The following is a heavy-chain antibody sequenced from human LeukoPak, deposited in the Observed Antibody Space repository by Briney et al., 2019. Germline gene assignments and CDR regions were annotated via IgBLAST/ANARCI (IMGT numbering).Heavy chain of an antibody. CDR3: ARPLYGSGPFDY. V-gene: IGHV3-21*01. CDR2: FSSSSTYI. CDR1: RFTFSSYS. Sequence: RGSLRVSCAASRFTFSSYSMNWGRQAPGKGREWVSSFSSSSTYIYYADSVKGRFTISRDNDKNSLYLQMNSLRAEDTAVYYCARPLYGSGPFDYWGQGTLVTVSS. J-gene: IGHJ4*02. D-gene: IGHD3-10*01.